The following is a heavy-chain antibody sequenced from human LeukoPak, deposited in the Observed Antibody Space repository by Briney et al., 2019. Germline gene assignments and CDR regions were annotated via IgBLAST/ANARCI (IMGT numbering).Heavy chain of an antibody. J-gene: IGHJ4*02. CDR1: GGSISTYY. CDR3: ARVGSGSFDY. V-gene: IGHV4-59*01. D-gene: IGHD3-10*01. Sequence: SETLSLTCTVSGGSISTYYWSWIRQPPGKGLGWIGYIYYSGNTNCNPSLKSRVTISIDTSKNQFSLKLTSVTAADTAVYYCARVGSGSFDYWGQGTLVTVSS. CDR2: IYYSGNT.